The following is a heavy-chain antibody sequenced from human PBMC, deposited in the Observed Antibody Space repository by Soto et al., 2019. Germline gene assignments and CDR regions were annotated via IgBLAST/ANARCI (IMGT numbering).Heavy chain of an antibody. D-gene: IGHD3-9*01. V-gene: IGHV1-18*01. CDR1: GYTFTSYG. Sequence: QVQLVQSGAEVKKPGASVKVSCKASGYTFTSYGISWVRQAPGQGLEWMGWISAYNGNTNYAQKLQRRVTLTTDTSTSTDYMELRSLRSDDTAVYYCAREDYDILSGSYPDIWGQGTMVTVSS. J-gene: IGHJ3*02. CDR3: AREDYDILSGSYPDI. CDR2: ISAYNGNT.